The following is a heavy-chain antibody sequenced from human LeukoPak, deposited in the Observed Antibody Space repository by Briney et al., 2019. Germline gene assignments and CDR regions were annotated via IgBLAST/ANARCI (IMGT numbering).Heavy chain of an antibody. V-gene: IGHV1-8*01. CDR3: ARDGAAAGYYYYGMDV. CDR2: MNPNSGNT. CDR1: GYTFTSYD. J-gene: IGHJ6*02. D-gene: IGHD6-13*01. Sequence: ASVKVSCKASGYTFTSYDINWVRQATGQGLEWMGWMNPNSGNTGYAQKFQGRVTMTRNTSISTAYMELSSLRSEDAAVYYCARDGAAAGYYYYGMDVWGQGTRSPSP.